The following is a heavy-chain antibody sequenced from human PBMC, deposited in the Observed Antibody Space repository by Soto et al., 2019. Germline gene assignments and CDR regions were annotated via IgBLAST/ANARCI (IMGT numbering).Heavy chain of an antibody. V-gene: IGHV3-30-3*01. CDR3: ARGYEPGLTTVTTSDYYYYYYGMDV. J-gene: IGHJ6*02. Sequence: GGSLRLSCAASGFTFSSYAMHWVRQAPGKGLEWVAVIPYDGSNKYYADSVKGRFTISRDNSKNTLYLQMNSLRAEDTAVYYCARGYEPGLTTVTTSDYYYYYYGMDVWGQGTTVTVSS. CDR2: IPYDGSNK. D-gene: IGHD4-17*01. CDR1: GFTFSSYA.